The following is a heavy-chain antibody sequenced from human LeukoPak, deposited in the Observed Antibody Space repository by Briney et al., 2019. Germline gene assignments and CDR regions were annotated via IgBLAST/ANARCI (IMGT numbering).Heavy chain of an antibody. CDR1: GYTLTGYY. D-gene: IGHD3-10*01. Sequence: GASVKVSCKASGYTLTGYYMHWVRQAPGQGLEWMGWINPNSGGTNYAQKFQGRVTMTRDTSISTAYMELSRLRSDDTAVYYCARDRGLLYYYYMDVWGKGTTVTVSS. CDR2: INPNSGGT. V-gene: IGHV1-2*02. CDR3: ARDRGLLYYYYMDV. J-gene: IGHJ6*03.